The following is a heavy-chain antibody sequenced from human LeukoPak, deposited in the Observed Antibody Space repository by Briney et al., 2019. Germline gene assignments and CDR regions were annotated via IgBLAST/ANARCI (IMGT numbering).Heavy chain of an antibody. CDR1: GFTFSSYA. CDR3: AKPIAAAGSLNWFDP. J-gene: IGHJ5*02. V-gene: IGHV3-23*01. D-gene: IGHD6-13*01. CDR2: ISGSGGST. Sequence: GGSLRLSCAASGFTFSSYAMSWVRQAPGKGLEWVSAISGSGGSTYYADSVKGRFTISRDNSKNTLYLQMNSLRAEDTAVYYCAKPIAAAGSLNWFDPWGQGTLVTVSS.